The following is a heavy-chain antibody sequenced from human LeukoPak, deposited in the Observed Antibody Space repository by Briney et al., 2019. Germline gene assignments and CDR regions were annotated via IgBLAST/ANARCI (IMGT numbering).Heavy chain of an antibody. Sequence: GGSLRLSCAASGFTFSSYNMNWVRQAPGKGLEWVSSISSTSSYIYYADSVKGRFTISRDNAKNSLYLQMNSLRAEDTAVYYCSLGSGSGDAFDIWGQGTMVTVSS. CDR2: ISSTSSYI. D-gene: IGHD3-10*01. J-gene: IGHJ3*02. V-gene: IGHV3-21*01. CDR1: GFTFSSYN. CDR3: SLGSGSGDAFDI.